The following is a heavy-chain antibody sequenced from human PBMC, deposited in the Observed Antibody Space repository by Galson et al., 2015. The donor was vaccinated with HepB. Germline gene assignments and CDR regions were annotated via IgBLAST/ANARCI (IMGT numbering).Heavy chain of an antibody. D-gene: IGHD2-2*01. CDR1: GFTFSSYA. V-gene: IGHV3-30-3*01. CDR2: ISYDGSNK. CDR3: ARDGGYCSSTSCIHYYYYGMDV. Sequence: SLRLSCAASGFTFSSYAMHWVRQAPGKGLERVAVISYDGSNKYYADSVKGRFTISRDNSKNTLYLQMNSLRAEDTAVYYCARDGGYCSSTSCIHYYYYGMDVWGQGTTVTVSS. J-gene: IGHJ6*02.